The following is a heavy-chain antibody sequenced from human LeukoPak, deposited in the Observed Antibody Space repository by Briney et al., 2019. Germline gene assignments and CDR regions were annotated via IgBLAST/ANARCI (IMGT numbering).Heavy chain of an antibody. CDR1: GGTFSSYA. V-gene: IGHV1-69*05. J-gene: IGHJ3*02. Sequence: SVKVSCKASGGTFSSYAISWVRQAPGQRLEWMGSIIPIFGTANYAQKFRGRVTITTDESTSTAYMELSSLRSEHTAVYYCARDYGGNSGHSNALYIWGQGTMVTVSS. D-gene: IGHD4-23*01. CDR2: IIPIFGTA. CDR3: ARDYGGNSGHSNALYI.